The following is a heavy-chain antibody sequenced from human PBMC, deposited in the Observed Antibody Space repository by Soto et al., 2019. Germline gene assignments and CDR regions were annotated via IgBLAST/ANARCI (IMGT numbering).Heavy chain of an antibody. V-gene: IGHV4-59*01. CDR1: GGSSSSYY. CDR2: IYYSGST. J-gene: IGHJ4*02. CDR3: ARADFDWLHPFDY. Sequence: SETLSLTCPVAGGSSSSYYWIWIRQPPGKGLEWIGYIYYSGSTNYNPSLKSRVTISVDTSKNQFSLKLSSVTAADTAVYYCARADFDWLHPFDYWGQGTLVTVSS. D-gene: IGHD3-9*01.